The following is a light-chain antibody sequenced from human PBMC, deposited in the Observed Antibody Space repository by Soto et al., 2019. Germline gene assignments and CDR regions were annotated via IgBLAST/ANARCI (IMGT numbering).Light chain of an antibody. CDR2: EVT. Sequence: QSALTQSPSASGSPGQSVTISCIGTSSDVGGYNYVSWYQHHPGKAPKLIIYEVTKRPSGVPDRFSGSRSGTTASLTVSGLKAEDEADYYCGSYAGGNTLVFGTGTKV. J-gene: IGLJ1*01. CDR3: GSYAGGNTLV. CDR1: SSDVGGYNY. V-gene: IGLV2-8*01.